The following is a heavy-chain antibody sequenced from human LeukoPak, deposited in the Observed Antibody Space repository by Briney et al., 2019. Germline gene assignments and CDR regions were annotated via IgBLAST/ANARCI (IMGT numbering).Heavy chain of an antibody. D-gene: IGHD6-13*01. Sequence: GGSLRLSCAASGFTFSNYGMHWVRQAPGKGLEWVSFISYDGSNKYYADSVKGRFTISRDNSKSTLYLQMISLRTEDTAVYYCAKDPRRYSRTGGYFDYWGQGTLVTVSS. V-gene: IGHV3-30*18. CDR3: AKDPRRYSRTGGYFDY. CDR2: ISYDGSNK. J-gene: IGHJ4*02. CDR1: GFTFSNYG.